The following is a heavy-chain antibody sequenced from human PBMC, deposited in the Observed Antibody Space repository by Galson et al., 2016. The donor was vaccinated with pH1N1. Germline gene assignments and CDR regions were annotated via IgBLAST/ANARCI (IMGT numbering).Heavy chain of an antibody. V-gene: IGHV5-51*03. CDR2: VNPGGSTI. CDR1: GCSFISQW. D-gene: IGHD4-17*01. CDR3: ARQYDFGDYRGNAFDI. J-gene: IGHJ3*02. Sequence: QSGAEVKKPGESLKISCKASGCSFISQWIAWVRQVPGKGLEWVGVVNPGGSTIRYSPSFQGQVTISSDKSISTAYLQWISLRASDTATYYCARQYDFGDYRGNAFDIWGQGTVVLVSS.